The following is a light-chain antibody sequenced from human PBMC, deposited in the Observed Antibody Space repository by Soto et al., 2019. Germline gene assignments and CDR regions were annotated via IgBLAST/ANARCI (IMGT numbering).Light chain of an antibody. V-gene: IGKV3-15*01. CDR2: GAS. Sequence: EIVMMQSPATLSVSRRERATLSCRASQALGNNLAWYQHKPGQAPRLLIYGASTRATGVPVRFSGSGSETEFTLSISSLQSDDLAVYYCQQYTNWPYTFGQGTKLEIK. CDR3: QQYTNWPYT. CDR1: QALGNN. J-gene: IGKJ2*01.